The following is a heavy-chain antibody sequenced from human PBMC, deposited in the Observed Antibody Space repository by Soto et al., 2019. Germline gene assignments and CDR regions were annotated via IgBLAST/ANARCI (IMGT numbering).Heavy chain of an antibody. CDR3: ARHCSSTSCFRAFDY. CDR1: GFTFSSYS. Sequence: GGSLRLSCAASGFTFSSYSMNWVRQAPGKGLEWVSYISSSSSTIYYADSVKGRFTISRDNAKNSLYLQMNSLRAEDTAVYYCARHCSSTSCFRAFDYWGQGTLVTVS. CDR2: ISSSSSTI. V-gene: IGHV3-48*01. D-gene: IGHD2-2*01. J-gene: IGHJ4*02.